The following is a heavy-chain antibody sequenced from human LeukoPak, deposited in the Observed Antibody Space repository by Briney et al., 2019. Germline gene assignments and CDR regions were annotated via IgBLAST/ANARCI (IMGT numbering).Heavy chain of an antibody. Sequence: GASVKVSCKASGYTFTGYYMHWVRQAPGQGLEWMGWINPNSGGTNYAQKFQGRVTMTRDTSISTAYMELSRLRSDDTAVYYCARALLTYSSGWYGGGYWGQGTLVTVSS. D-gene: IGHD6-19*01. CDR1: GYTFTGYY. V-gene: IGHV1-2*02. CDR2: INPNSGGT. CDR3: ARALLTYSSGWYGGGY. J-gene: IGHJ4*02.